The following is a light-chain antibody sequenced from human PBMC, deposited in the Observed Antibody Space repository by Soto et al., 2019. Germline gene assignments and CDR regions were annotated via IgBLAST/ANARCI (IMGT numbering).Light chain of an antibody. CDR1: QDISNY. J-gene: IGKJ1*01. V-gene: IGKV1-8*01. CDR2: GAS. Sequence: AIRMTQSPSSLSASTGDRVTITCRASQDISNYLAWYQQKPGKAPNLLIYGASTSQSGVPSRFSGSGSGTDFTLTISSLQSEDFATYYCQQSYSSPRTFGQGTKVEI. CDR3: QQSYSSPRT.